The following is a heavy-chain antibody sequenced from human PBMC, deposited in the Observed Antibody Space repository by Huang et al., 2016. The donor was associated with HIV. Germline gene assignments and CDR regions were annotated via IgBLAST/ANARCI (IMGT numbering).Heavy chain of an antibody. CDR3: ASAPARALSYFDN. CDR2: VSFDGSQT. J-gene: IGHJ4*02. V-gene: IGHV3-30*04. Sequence: QVLLVESGGGVVQPGKSLRLSCTASGFAFSNNAMHWVRQGPCKGLEWVAVVSFDGSQTYLADSVNDRFTISRDNSKSTLFLQMSSLRPDDTAVYYCASAPARALSYFDNWGQGTLVTVSS. D-gene: IGHD3-10*01. CDR1: GFAFSNNA.